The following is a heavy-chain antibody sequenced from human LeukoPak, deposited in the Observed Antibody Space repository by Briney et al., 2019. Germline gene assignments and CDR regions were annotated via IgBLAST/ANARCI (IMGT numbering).Heavy chain of an antibody. CDR3: ARRYSSSSYWFDP. CDR2: IYYSGST. CDR1: GGSFSGYY. Sequence: PSETLSLTCAVYGGSFSGYYWNWIRQPPGKGLEWIGYIYYSGSTNYNPSLKSRVTISVDTSKNQFSLKLSSVTAADTAVYYCARRYSSSSYWFDPWGQGTLVTVSS. D-gene: IGHD6-6*01. J-gene: IGHJ5*02. V-gene: IGHV4-59*12.